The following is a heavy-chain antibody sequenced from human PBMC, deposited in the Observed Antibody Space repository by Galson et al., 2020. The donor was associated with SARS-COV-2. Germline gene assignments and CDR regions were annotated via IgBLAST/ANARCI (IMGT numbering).Heavy chain of an antibody. D-gene: IGHD2-2*01. CDR1: GGTFSSYA. CDR2: IIPIFGTA. J-gene: IGHJ5*02. CDR3: ARWGPDIVVVPASQFGWFDP. Sequence: ASVKVSCKASGGTFSSYAISWVRQAPGQGLEWMGGIIPIFGTANYAQKFQGRVTITTDESTSTAYMELSSLRSEDTAVYYCARWGPDIVVVPASQFGWFDPWGQGTLVTVSS. V-gene: IGHV1-69*05.